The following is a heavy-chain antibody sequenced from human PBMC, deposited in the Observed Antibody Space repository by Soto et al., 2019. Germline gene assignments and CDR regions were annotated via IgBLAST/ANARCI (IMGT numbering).Heavy chain of an antibody. CDR3: ARLWGYGGNSRFDY. V-gene: IGHV4-31*03. Sequence: QVQLQESGPGLVKPSQTLSLTCTVSGGSISSGGYYWSWIRQHPGKGLELIGYIYYSGSTYYNPYLKSRVSISLDTSKNPFSLRLNSVTAADTAVYYCARLWGYGGNSRFDYWGQGTLVIDSS. D-gene: IGHD3-16*01. CDR2: IYYSGST. CDR1: GGSISSGGYY. J-gene: IGHJ4*02.